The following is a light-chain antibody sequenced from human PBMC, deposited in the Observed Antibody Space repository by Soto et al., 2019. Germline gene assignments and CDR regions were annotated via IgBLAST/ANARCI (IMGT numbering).Light chain of an antibody. V-gene: IGKV1-27*01. CDR1: QGISNY. Sequence: DVQMTQSPSSLSTSVVDRVTITCRASQGISNYLAWYQQKPGKVPKLLIYAASTLQSGVPSRFSGSGSGTDFTLTISSLQPEDVATYYCQKYNSAPWTFGQGTKVDIK. CDR2: AAS. J-gene: IGKJ1*01. CDR3: QKYNSAPWT.